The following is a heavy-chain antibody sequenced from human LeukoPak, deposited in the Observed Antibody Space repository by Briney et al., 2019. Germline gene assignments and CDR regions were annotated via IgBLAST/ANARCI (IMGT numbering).Heavy chain of an antibody. J-gene: IGHJ4*02. CDR1: GFTFSSYS. CDR2: ISSSSSYI. CDR3: ARDRWGDYAFDY. D-gene: IGHD4-17*01. V-gene: IGHV3-21*01. Sequence: KPGGSLRLSCAASGFTFSSYSMNWVRQAPGKGLEWVSSISSSSSYIYYADSVKGRFTISRDNAKNSLYLQMNSLRAEDTAVCYCARDRWGDYAFDYWGQGTLVTVSS.